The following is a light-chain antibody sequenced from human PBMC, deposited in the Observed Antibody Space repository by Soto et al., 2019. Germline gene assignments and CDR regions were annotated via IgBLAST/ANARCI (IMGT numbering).Light chain of an antibody. CDR3: QQYNNWRT. V-gene: IGKV3-15*01. CDR1: HSVSSSY. CDR2: GAS. J-gene: IGKJ5*01. Sequence: EIVLTQSPGTLSLSPGERATLSCRASHSVSSSYLAWYQQKPGQAPRLLIYGASTRATGIPARFSGSGSGTEFTLTISSLQSEDFAVYYCQQYNNWRTFGQGTRLEI.